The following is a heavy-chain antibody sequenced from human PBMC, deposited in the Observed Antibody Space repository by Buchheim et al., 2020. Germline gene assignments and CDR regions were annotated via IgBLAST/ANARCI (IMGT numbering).Heavy chain of an antibody. D-gene: IGHD4-17*01. J-gene: IGHJ5*02. Sequence: QVQLQQWGAGLLKPSETLSLTCTVSGGSFSGHYWSWIRQPPGKGLEWIGQINHSGSTNYNPSLKSRVTITVDTSKNQVPLNLSSMTAADTAVYYCARLVTTNNWFDPWGQGTL. CDR2: INHSGST. CDR3: ARLVTTNNWFDP. V-gene: IGHV4-34*01. CDR1: GGSFSGHY.